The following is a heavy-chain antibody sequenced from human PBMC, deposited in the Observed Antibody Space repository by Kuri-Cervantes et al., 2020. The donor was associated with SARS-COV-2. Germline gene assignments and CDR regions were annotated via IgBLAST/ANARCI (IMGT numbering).Heavy chain of an antibody. CDR3: ARVEGISLDY. CDR2: ISSSSSTI. V-gene: IGHV3-48*01. J-gene: IGHJ4*02. D-gene: IGHD3-3*01. CDR1: GFTFSSYS. Sequence: GGSLRLSCAASGFTFSSYSMNWVRQAPGKGLEWVSYISSSSSTIYYADSVKGRFTISRDNAKNSLYLQMNSLRAEDTAEYYCARVEGISLDYWGQGTLVTVSS.